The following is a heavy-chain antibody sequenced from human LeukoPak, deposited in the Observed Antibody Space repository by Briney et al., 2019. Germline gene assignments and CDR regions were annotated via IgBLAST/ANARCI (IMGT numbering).Heavy chain of an antibody. D-gene: IGHD3-22*01. CDR2: IKSETDGGTT. CDR3: TTDPSPVYYYDSSGYSH. V-gene: IGHV3-15*01. J-gene: IGHJ4*02. CDR1: GFTFSNAW. Sequence: GGSLRLSCAASGFTFSNAWMSWVRQAPGKGLEWVGRIKSETDGGTTDYAAPVKGRFTISRDDSKNTLYLQMNSLKTEDTAVYYCTTDPSPVYYYDSSGYSHWGQGTLVTVSS.